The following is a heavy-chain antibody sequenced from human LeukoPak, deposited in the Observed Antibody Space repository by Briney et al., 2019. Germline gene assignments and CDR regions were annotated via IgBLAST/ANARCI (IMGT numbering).Heavy chain of an antibody. CDR3: AKGQELLYNYFDY. D-gene: IGHD2-2*02. V-gene: IGHV3-30*02. CDR1: GFTFSSYG. CDR2: IRYDGSNK. J-gene: IGHJ4*02. Sequence: PGGSLRLSCAASGFTFSSYGIHWVRQAPGKGLEWVTFIRYDGSNKYYADSVKGRFTVSRDNSKNSLYLQMNSLRAEDTAVYYCAKGQELLYNYFDYWGQGTLVTVSS.